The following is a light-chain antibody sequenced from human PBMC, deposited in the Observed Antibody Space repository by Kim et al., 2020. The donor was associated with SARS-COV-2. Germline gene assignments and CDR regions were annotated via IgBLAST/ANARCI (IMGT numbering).Light chain of an antibody. CDR1: SLRIYY. CDR3: NSRDISGNHYV. CDR2: GKN. J-gene: IGLJ1*01. Sequence: ALGQKVRITCQGDSLRIYYASWYQQKPGQAPVLVIYGKNNRPSGIPDRFSGASSGNTASLTITGAQAEDVADYYCNSRDISGNHYVFGTGTKVTVL. V-gene: IGLV3-19*01.